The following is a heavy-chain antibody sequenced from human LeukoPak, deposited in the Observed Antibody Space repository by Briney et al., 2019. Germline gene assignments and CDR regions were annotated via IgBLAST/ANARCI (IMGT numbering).Heavy chain of an antibody. CDR3: ARRGHFEFWSGYFQRLEGWFDP. V-gene: IGHV4-38-2*02. J-gene: IGHJ5*02. Sequence: PSETLSLTCTVSGYSISSGYYWSWIRQPPGKGLEWIGEINHSGSTNYNPSLKSRVTISVDTSKNQFSLKLSSVTAEDTAVYYCARRGHFEFWSGYFQRLEGWFDPWGQGTLVIVSS. CDR1: GYSISSGYY. D-gene: IGHD3-3*01. CDR2: INHSGST.